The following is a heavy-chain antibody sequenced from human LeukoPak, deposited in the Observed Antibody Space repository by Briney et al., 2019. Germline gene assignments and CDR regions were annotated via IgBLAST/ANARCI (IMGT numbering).Heavy chain of an antibody. D-gene: IGHD2-2*01. CDR3: ARGRAYCSSTSCYGIEYY. V-gene: IGHV1-69*01. CDR2: XXPIFGTA. CDR1: GTFSSYA. Sequence: GTFSSYAISWVRQAPGQGLEWXGXXXPIFGTANYAQKFQGRVTITADESTSTAYMELSSLRSEDTAVYYCARGRAYCSSTSCYGIEYYWGQGTLVTVSS. J-gene: IGHJ4*02.